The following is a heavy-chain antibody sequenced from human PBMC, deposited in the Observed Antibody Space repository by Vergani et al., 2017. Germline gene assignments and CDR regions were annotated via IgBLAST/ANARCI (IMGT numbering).Heavy chain of an antibody. CDR1: GFTVSSNY. CDR2: IYSGGST. D-gene: IGHD2-21*02. J-gene: IGHJ4*02. Sequence: EVQLVESGGGLVQPGGSLRLSCAASGFTVSSNYMSWVRQAPGKGLEWVSVIYSGGSTYYADSVKGRFTISRDNSKNSLYLQMNSLSAEDTAVYYCARAKSPGDCLDYWGQGTLVTVSS. V-gene: IGHV3-66*01. CDR3: ARAKSPGDCLDY.